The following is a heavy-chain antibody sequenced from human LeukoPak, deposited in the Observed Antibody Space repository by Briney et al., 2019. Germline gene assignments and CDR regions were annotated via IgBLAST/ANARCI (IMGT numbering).Heavy chain of an antibody. J-gene: IGHJ4*02. CDR1: GYTFTGYY. D-gene: IGHD6-6*01. CDR3: ARGELDRLAY. V-gene: IGHV1-2*02. CDR2: INPNTGGT. Sequence: ASVKVSCKASGYTFTGYYTHWVRQAPGQGLEWMGWINPNTGGTNYAQKFQGRVIMTRDTSIATAYMELSSLRSDETAVYYCARGELDRLAYWGQGTLVTVSS.